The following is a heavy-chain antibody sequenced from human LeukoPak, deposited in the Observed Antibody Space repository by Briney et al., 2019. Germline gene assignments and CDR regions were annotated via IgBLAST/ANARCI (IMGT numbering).Heavy chain of an antibody. CDR1: GASISSFY. Sequence: SETLSLTCTVAGASISSFYWSWIRQPAGKGLEWIGRIYTSGGTNYNPSLKSRVTISVDTSKNQFSLKLSSVTAADTAVYYCARVERWLQSQAFDIWGQGTMVTVSS. CDR2: IYTSGGT. J-gene: IGHJ3*02. CDR3: ARVERWLQSQAFDI. V-gene: IGHV4-4*07. D-gene: IGHD5-24*01.